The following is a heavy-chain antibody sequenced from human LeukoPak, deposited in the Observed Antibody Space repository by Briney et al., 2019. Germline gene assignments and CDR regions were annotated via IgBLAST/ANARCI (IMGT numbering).Heavy chain of an antibody. V-gene: IGHV3-30-3*02. CDR2: IGYDGRIQ. CDR1: GFTFSSYP. CDR3: AKTSTWGPYDY. Sequence: GGSLRLSCAASGFTFSSYPMHWVRQAPGKGLEWVAVIGYDGRIQVYADSVKGRFTISRDSSENMLYLQMNSLRAEDTAVYYCAKTSTWGPYDYWGQGTLVTVSS. J-gene: IGHJ4*02. D-gene: IGHD7-27*01.